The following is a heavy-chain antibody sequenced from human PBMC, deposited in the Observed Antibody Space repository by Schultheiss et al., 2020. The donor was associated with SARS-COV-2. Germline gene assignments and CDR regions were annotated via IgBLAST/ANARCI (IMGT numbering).Heavy chain of an antibody. CDR2: ISSSGSTI. CDR1: GFTFSNAW. J-gene: IGHJ4*02. V-gene: IGHV3-11*01. D-gene: IGHD1-26*01. Sequence: GGSLRLSCAASGFTFSNAWMSWVRQAPGKGLEWVSYISSSGSTIYYADSVKGRFTISRDNAKNSLYLQMNSLRAEDTAVYYCAREVVGATEFDYWGQGTLVTVSS. CDR3: AREVVGATEFDY.